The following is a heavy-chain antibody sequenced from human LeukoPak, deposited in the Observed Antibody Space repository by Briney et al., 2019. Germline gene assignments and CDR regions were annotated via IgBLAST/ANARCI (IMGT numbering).Heavy chain of an antibody. V-gene: IGHV4-59*01. Sequence: SETLSLTCSVSGGSTSGFYWSWIRQPPGKGLEWIGYVYYSGDRNYNPSLKSRVSMSLDTSKNQVSLKLSSVTAADTAVYYCARWVRFGGDCYFDYWGQGTLVTVSS. CDR1: GGSTSGFY. J-gene: IGHJ4*02. D-gene: IGHD2-21*02. CDR2: VYYSGDR. CDR3: ARWVRFGGDCYFDY.